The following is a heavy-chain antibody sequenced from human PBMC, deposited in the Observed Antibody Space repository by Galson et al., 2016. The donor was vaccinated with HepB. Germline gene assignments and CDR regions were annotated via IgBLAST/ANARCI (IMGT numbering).Heavy chain of an antibody. CDR1: RYTFTNYA. CDR3: ARGDVIPSTSDYYYSGFDV. Sequence: SVKVSCYASRYTFTNYAIHWVRQAPGQRLEWMGWIDAGNGTTNYSQKFQGRVTIARGTSASTAYMELSSLRSEDTAVYYCARGDVIPSTSDYYYSGFDVWGQGTTVTVSS. J-gene: IGHJ6*02. V-gene: IGHV1-3*01. D-gene: IGHD2/OR15-2a*01. CDR2: IDAGNGTT.